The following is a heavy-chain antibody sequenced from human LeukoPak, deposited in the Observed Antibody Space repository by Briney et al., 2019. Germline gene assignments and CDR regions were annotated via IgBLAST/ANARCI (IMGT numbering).Heavy chain of an antibody. CDR1: GFNLSFSS. J-gene: IGHJ3*02. Sequence: GGSLRLSCAASGFNLSFSSMNWVRQAPGKGLEWVSSISSSSTYIYYADSVKGRFTISRDNAKNSLYLQMNSLRAEDTAVYYCARDHLPGYGDYVFWVAFDIWGQGTMVTVSS. V-gene: IGHV3-21*01. CDR2: ISSSSTYI. CDR3: ARDHLPGYGDYVFWVAFDI. D-gene: IGHD4-17*01.